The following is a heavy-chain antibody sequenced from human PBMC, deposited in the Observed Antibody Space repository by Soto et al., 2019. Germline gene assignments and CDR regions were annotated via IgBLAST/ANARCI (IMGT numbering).Heavy chain of an antibody. V-gene: IGHV3-23*01. J-gene: IGHJ4*02. CDR3: AMGASTRYTDMFDS. D-gene: IGHD1-1*01. CDR2: ISGTGDTL. CDR1: GFTFSSYA. Sequence: GGSLRLSCAASGFTFSSYAMNWVRQAPGKGLEWVSAISGTGDTLYYADSARGRFTVSRDNANNTLYLQMSSLRAEDTAVYYCAMGASTRYTDMFDSWGQGTLVTVSS.